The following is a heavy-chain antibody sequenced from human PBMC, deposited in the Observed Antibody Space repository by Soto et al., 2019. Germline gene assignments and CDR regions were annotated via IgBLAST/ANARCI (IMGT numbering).Heavy chain of an antibody. CDR3: ARPGPTTSYSYTMDV. V-gene: IGHV3-74*01. Sequence: EVQLVESGGGLVEPGGSLRLSCAASGFTFSSYWMHWVRQAPGKGLVWVSRINSDGSTTNYADSVKGRFTISRDNAKNTLYLQMSSLRAEDTAVYYCARPGPTTSYSYTMDVWGQGTTVTVSS. CDR1: GFTFSSYW. J-gene: IGHJ6*02. D-gene: IGHD2-2*01. CDR2: INSDGSTT.